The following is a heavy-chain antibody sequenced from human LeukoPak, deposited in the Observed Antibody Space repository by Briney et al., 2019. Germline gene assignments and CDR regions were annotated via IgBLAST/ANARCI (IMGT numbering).Heavy chain of an antibody. J-gene: IGHJ6*02. CDR3: ARGNYDMYGMDV. Sequence: SSETLSLTCAVYGGSFSGYYWSWIRQPPGKGLEWIGEINHSGSTNYNPSLKSRVTISVDTSKNQFSLKLSSVTAADTAVYYCARGNYDMYGMDVWGQGTTVTVSS. V-gene: IGHV4-34*01. CDR2: INHSGST. CDR1: GGSFSGYY. D-gene: IGHD3-9*01.